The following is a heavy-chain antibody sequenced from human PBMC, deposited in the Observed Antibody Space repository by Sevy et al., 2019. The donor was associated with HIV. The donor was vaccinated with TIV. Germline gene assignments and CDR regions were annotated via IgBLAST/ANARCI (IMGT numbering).Heavy chain of an antibody. V-gene: IGHV1-2*02. D-gene: IGHD3-3*01. Sequence: AGASVKVSCRASGYTFTGFYIHWLRQAPGQGLEWMGWINSETGDTNYAQKFQGRVTLTRDTSITTAYMELSDLTSDDLAVYYCGRDLGWGQGTLVTVSS. CDR2: INSETGDT. J-gene: IGHJ4*02. CDR1: GYTFTGFY. CDR3: GRDLG.